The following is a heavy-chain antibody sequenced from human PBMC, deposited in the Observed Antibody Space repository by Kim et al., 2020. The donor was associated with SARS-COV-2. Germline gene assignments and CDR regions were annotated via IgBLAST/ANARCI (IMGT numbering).Heavy chain of an antibody. CDR2: INESGTI. J-gene: IGHJ4*02. CDR3: AINFY. Sequence: INESGTINYNPSLESRVTISVDMSKNQLSLKLTSVTAADTAVYYCAINFYWGQGTLVTVSS. V-gene: IGHV4-34*01.